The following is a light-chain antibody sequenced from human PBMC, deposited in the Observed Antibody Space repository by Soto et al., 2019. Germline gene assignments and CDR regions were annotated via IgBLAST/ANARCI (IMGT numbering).Light chain of an antibody. Sequence: EIVLTQSPGTLSLSPGERATLSCRASQSVSSSYLAWYQQKPCQAPRLLIYGASSRATGIQDRFSASGSGTDFTLTISRLEPEDFAVYYCQQYGSSPRTFGGGTKVEIK. J-gene: IGKJ4*01. CDR3: QQYGSSPRT. CDR2: GAS. V-gene: IGKV3-20*01. CDR1: QSVSSSY.